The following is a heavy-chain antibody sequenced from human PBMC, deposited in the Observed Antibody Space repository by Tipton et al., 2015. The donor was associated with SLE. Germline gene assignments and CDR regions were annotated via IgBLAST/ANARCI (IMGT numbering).Heavy chain of an antibody. Sequence: GLVKPSQTLSLTCAISGDSVSSNSGAWNWIWQSPSRGLEWLGRTYYRSKWYNDYAVSVESRITIDADTSKNQFSLQLTSVTPEDTAVYYCSRGTHANGWSDWGQGTLVTVSS. CDR1: GDSVSSNSGA. V-gene: IGHV6-1*01. CDR2: TYYRSKWYN. CDR3: SRGTHANGWSD. J-gene: IGHJ4*02. D-gene: IGHD2-15*01.